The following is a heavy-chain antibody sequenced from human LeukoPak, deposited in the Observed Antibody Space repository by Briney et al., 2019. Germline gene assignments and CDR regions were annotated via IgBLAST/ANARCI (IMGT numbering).Heavy chain of an antibody. CDR2: IRYDGSNK. D-gene: IGHD3-10*01. CDR3: ARVGSGYYGSGSYYSRGAYYMDV. CDR1: GFTFSSYG. V-gene: IGHV3-30*02. J-gene: IGHJ6*03. Sequence: GGSLRLSCAASGFTFSSYGMHWVRQAPGKGLEWVAFIRYDGSNKYYADSVKGRFTISRDNSKNTLYLQMGSLRADDMAVYYCARVGSGYYGSGSYYSRGAYYMDVWGKGTTVTISS.